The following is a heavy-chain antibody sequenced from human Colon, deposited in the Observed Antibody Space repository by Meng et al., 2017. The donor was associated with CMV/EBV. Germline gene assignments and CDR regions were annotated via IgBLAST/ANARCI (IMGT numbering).Heavy chain of an antibody. CDR1: GLRFRSYA. D-gene: IGHD5-18*01. V-gene: IGHV3-30*04. Sequence: GLRFRSYALPWLRPAPGKCLEWVAVITYDGSNEYYADSVKGRFTISRDNSKNTLYLQMDSLRTEDTAVYYCARGGQGGSYSYGSSDYWGQGTLVTVSS. CDR3: ARGGQGGSYSYGSSDY. CDR2: ITYDGSNE. J-gene: IGHJ4*02.